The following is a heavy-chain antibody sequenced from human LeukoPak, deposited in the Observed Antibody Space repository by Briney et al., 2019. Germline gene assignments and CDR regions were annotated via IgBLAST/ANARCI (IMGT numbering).Heavy chain of an antibody. CDR2: ISSSSSYI. CDR1: GFTFSSFS. Sequence: GGSLRLSCAASGFTFSSFSMNCVRKATGKGLEWVSSISSSSSYIYYADSVKGRFTISRDNSKNSLYLQMNSLRAEDTAVYYCARDVGHYWGQGTLVTVSS. CDR3: ARDVGHY. J-gene: IGHJ4*02. V-gene: IGHV3-21*01.